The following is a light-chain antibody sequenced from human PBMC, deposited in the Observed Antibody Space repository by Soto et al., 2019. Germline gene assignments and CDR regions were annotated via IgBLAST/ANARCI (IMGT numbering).Light chain of an antibody. V-gene: IGKV3-20*01. CDR1: QSVNSN. J-gene: IGKJ5*01. CDR2: GSS. CDR3: KQYSTSPIT. Sequence: EIVLTQSPGTLSLSPGDRATLSCRANQSVNSNLAWHQQRPGRTPRLIMYGSSTRGADIPDRFSGSGSGTAFTLTISRLEPEDFAVYFCKQYSTSPITFGQGTRLEIK.